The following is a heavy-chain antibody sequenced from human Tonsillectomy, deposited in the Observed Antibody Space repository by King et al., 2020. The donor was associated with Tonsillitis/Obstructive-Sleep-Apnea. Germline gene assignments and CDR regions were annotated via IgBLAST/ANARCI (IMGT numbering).Heavy chain of an antibody. CDR1: GGSFSGYY. D-gene: IGHD3-3*01. J-gene: IGHJ4*02. CDR2: LNHSGSS. CDR3: ARSTMFGVAITPLYFDY. Sequence: QVQLQQWGAGLLKPSETLSLTCAVYGGSFSGYYWSWIRQPPGKGLEWIGELNHSGSSNYNPSLKIRVTISVDTSKNQFSLNLSSVTAADTAIYYCARSTMFGVAITPLYFDYWGQGTLVTVSS. V-gene: IGHV4-34*01.